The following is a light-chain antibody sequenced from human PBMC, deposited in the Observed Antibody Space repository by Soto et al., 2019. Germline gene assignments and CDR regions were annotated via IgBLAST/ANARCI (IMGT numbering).Light chain of an antibody. V-gene: IGLV2-14*01. CDR3: SSYTSTGTYV. J-gene: IGLJ1*01. CDR1: SSDVGGYNY. CDR2: DVS. Sequence: QSALTQPASVSGSPGQSITISCTGTSSDVGGYNYVSWYQQHPGEAPKLMIYDVSNRPSGVSNRFSGSKSGNTASLAISGLQAEDEADYYCSSYTSTGTYVFGTGTKLTVL.